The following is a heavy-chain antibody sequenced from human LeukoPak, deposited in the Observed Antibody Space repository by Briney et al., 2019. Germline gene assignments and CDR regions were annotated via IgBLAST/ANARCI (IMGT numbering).Heavy chain of an antibody. CDR1: GFTFSSYA. CDR3: AKSYDFWSGYYGD. Sequence: PGRSLRLSCAASGFTFSSYAMHWVRQAPGEGLEWVAVISYDGSNKYYADSVKGRFTISRDNSKNTLYLQMNSLRAEDTAVYYCAKSYDFWSGYYGDWGQGTLVTVSS. D-gene: IGHD3-3*01. V-gene: IGHV3-30-3*02. CDR2: ISYDGSNK. J-gene: IGHJ4*02.